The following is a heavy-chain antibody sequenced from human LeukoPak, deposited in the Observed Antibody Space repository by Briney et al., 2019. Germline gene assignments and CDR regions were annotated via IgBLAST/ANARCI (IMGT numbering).Heavy chain of an antibody. CDR3: ARARIAAAGPFDY. D-gene: IGHD6-13*01. CDR2: IYSGGST. J-gene: IGHJ4*02. CDR1: GFTVSSNY. Sequence: GGSLRLSCAASGFTVSSNYMSWVRQAPGKGLEWVSVIYSGGSTYYADPVKGRFTISRDNSKNTLYLQMNSLRAEDTAVYYCARARIAAAGPFDYWGQGTLVTVSS. V-gene: IGHV3-53*01.